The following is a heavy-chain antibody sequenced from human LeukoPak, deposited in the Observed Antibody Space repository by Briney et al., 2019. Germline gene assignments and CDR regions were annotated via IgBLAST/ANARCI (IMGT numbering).Heavy chain of an antibody. V-gene: IGHV3-23*01. CDR2: ISGSGGST. CDR3: YYCVRGYSSGPTLEIDY. CDR1: GFTFSGYS. Sequence: PGASLRLSCAASGFTFSGYSMNWVRQAPGKGLEWVAGISGSGGSTYYAESVKGRFTISSDNSKNTLYMQMNSLSTENTADYYCYYCVRGYSSGPTLEIDYWGLG. J-gene: IGHJ4*02. D-gene: IGHD2-21*01.